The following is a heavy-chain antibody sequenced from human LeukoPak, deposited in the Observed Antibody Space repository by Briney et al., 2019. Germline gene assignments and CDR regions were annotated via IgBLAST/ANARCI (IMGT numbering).Heavy chain of an antibody. V-gene: IGHV3-7*01. CDR3: ARDQSGSLDY. J-gene: IGHJ4*02. D-gene: IGHD1-26*01. CDR1: GFTVSTNY. Sequence: PGGSLRLSCAASGFTVSTNYMNWVRQAPGRGLEWVANINQDASTKHYVDSVKGRFTISRDNAKNSPYLQMNSLRAEDTAVYYCARDQSGSLDYWGQGTLVTVSS. CDR2: INQDASTK.